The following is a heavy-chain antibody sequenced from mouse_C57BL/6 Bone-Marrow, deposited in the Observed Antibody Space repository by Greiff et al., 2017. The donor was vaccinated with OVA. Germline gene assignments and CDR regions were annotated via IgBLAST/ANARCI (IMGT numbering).Heavy chain of an antibody. CDR1: GYSITSGYY. Sequence: ESGPGLVKPSQSLSLTCSVTGYSITSGYYWNWIRQFPGNKLEWMGYISYDGSNNYNPSLKNRISITRDTSKNQFFLKLNSVTTEDTATYYCAREVYYYGSSYWYFDVWGTGTTVTVSS. V-gene: IGHV3-6*01. J-gene: IGHJ1*03. CDR3: AREVYYYGSSYWYFDV. D-gene: IGHD1-1*01. CDR2: ISYDGSN.